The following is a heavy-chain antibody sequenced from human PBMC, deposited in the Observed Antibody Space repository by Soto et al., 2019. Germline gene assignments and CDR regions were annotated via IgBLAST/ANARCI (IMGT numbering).Heavy chain of an antibody. CDR2: ISYDGSNK. J-gene: IGHJ6*02. CDR3: AKDSMDYYYGMDV. CDR1: GFTFSSYG. Sequence: PGGSLRLSCAASGFTFSSYGMHWVRQAPGKGLEWVAVISYDGSNKYYADSVKGRFTISRDNSKNTLYLQMNSLRAEDTAVYYCAKDSMDYYYGMDVWGQGTTVTVSS. V-gene: IGHV3-30*18.